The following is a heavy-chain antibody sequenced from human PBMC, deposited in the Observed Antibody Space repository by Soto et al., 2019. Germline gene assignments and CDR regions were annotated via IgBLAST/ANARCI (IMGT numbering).Heavy chain of an antibody. CDR1: GGSINIGGYY. D-gene: IGHD4-17*01. CDR3: ARDDYGAYGDAFDI. V-gene: IGHV4-31*03. CDR2: IYYSGNT. Sequence: QVQLQESGPGLVKPSQTLSLTCTVSGGSINIGGYYWNWIRQHPGKGLEWIGYIYYSGNTNYNPSLTSRVTISVDTSKNQFSLKLNSVTAADTTVYYCARDDYGAYGDAFDIWGPGTMVTVSS. J-gene: IGHJ3*02.